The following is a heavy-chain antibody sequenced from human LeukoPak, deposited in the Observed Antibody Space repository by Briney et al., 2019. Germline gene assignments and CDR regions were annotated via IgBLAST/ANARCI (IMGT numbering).Heavy chain of an antibody. D-gene: IGHD4-17*01. CDR1: GFTFSTYS. CDR2: IGGSTSHI. J-gene: IGHJ4*02. V-gene: IGHV3-21*01. Sequence: GGSLRLSCAASGFTFSTYSMNWVRQAPGKGLEWVSSIGGSTSHIYYADSVKGRFTISRDNTNNSLYLRMNGLRAEDTAVYFCARRLGDYGGLGFAFWGQGTLVTVSS. CDR3: ARRLGDYGGLGFAF.